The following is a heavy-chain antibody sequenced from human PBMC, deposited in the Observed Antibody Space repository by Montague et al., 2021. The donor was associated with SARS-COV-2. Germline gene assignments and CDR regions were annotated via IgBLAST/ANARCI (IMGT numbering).Heavy chain of an antibody. D-gene: IGHD3-3*01. J-gene: IGHJ4*02. V-gene: IGHV3-15*01. CDR1: GFTFSNAW. CDR2: IKSKTDGGTT. Sequence: SLRLSCAASGFTFSNAWMSWVRQAPGKGLEWVGRIKSKTDGGTTDYAAPVKGRFTISRDDSKNTLYLQMNSLKTEDTAVYYCTTVSSFITIFGEVITELYFDYWGQGTLVTVSS. CDR3: TTVSSFITIFGEVITELYFDY.